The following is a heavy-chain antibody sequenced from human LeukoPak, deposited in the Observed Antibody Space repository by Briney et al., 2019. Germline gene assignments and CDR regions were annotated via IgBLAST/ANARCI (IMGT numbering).Heavy chain of an antibody. J-gene: IGHJ4*02. CDR3: AGGGRDNSAWSLFDY. V-gene: IGHV4-59*01. CDR1: GGSISSYY. CDR2: IYYSGST. D-gene: IGHD6-19*01. Sequence: SETLSLTCSVSGGSISSYYWSWIRQPPGKGLEWIGYIYYSGSTNYNPSLKSRVTISVDTSKNQFSLKLSSVTAADTAVYYCAGGGRDNSAWSLFDYWGQGTLVTVSS.